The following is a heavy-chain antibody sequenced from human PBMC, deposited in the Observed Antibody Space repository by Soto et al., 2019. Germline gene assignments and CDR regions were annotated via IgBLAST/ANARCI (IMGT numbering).Heavy chain of an antibody. Sequence: GGSLRLSCAASGFTFSNAWMNWVRQAPGKGLEWVGRIKSKTDGGTTDYAAPVKGRFTISRDDSKNTLSLQMNSLKTEDTAVYFCTTFLYYYDSSGSYLRDFWGPGTRVTVSS. V-gene: IGHV3-15*07. CDR2: IKSKTDGGTT. CDR3: TTFLYYYDSSGSYLRDF. D-gene: IGHD3-22*01. CDR1: GFTFSNAW. J-gene: IGHJ4*02.